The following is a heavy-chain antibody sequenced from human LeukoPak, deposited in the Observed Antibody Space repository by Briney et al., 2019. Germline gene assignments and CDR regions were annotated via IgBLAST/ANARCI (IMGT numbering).Heavy chain of an antibody. CDR3: ARGTIVVVPAASYYMDV. J-gene: IGHJ6*03. CDR2: INHSGST. Sequence: PSETLSLTCAVYGGSFSGYYWTWIRQPPGKGLEWIGEINHSGSTNYNPSLKSRVTISADTSRNHFSLNLSSVTAADTAVYYCARGTIVVVPAASYYMDVWGKGTTVTISS. V-gene: IGHV4-34*01. CDR1: GGSFSGYY. D-gene: IGHD2-2*01.